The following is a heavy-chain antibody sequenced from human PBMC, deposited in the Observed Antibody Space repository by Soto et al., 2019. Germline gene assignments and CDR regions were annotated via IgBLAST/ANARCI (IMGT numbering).Heavy chain of an antibody. Sequence: SVKVSCKPSGYTFTGYYMHWVRQAPGQGLEWMGWINPNSGGTNYEQKFQARVTITRDTSIRTAYMEVSRLRSDDTAVYYCARELAMAGTRGWFNPWGQGTLVTVSS. CDR2: INPNSGGT. D-gene: IGHD6-19*01. CDR1: GYTFTGYY. V-gene: IGHV1-2*02. J-gene: IGHJ5*02. CDR3: ARELAMAGTRGWFNP.